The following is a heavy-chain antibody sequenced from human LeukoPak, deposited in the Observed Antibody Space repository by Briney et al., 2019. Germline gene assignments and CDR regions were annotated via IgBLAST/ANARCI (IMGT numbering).Heavy chain of an antibody. D-gene: IGHD3-10*01. CDR3: AKDVNYGSGSSLFEY. V-gene: IGHV3-9*01. CDR2: ISWNSGSI. Sequence: GGALRLSCVASVCTFDDYAIHWVRQAPGRGLEWVSGISWNSGSIGYADSVKGRFTISRDNPKNPLYLQMNSLRAEDTALYYCAKDVNYGSGSSLFEYWGQGTLVTVPS. J-gene: IGHJ4*02. CDR1: VCTFDDYA.